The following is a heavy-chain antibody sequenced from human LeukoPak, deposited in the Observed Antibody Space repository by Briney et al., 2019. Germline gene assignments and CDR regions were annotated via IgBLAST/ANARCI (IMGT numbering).Heavy chain of an antibody. V-gene: IGHV3-11*06. D-gene: IGHD3-10*01. CDR1: RFTFSDYY. CDR2: ISSSSSYT. J-gene: IGHJ4*02. Sequence: GGSLRLSCAASRFTFSDYYMSWIRQAPGKGLEWVSYISSSSSYTNYADSVKGRFTISRDNAKNSLYLQMNSLRAEDTAVYYCARGHLWFGEPILDYWGQGTLVTVSS. CDR3: ARGHLWFGEPILDY.